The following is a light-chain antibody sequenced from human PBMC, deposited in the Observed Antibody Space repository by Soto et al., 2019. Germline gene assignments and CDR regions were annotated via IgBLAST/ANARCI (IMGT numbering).Light chain of an antibody. V-gene: IGKV1-39*01. Sequence: DIQMTQSPSSLPASVGDRVTMTCRASQSISNYLNWYQQKPGKAPKVLIYAASNLQSGVPSRFSGSGSGTDFTLTISSLQPEDFATYYCQQSYSTPITFGQGTRLEIK. CDR1: QSISNY. J-gene: IGKJ5*01. CDR3: QQSYSTPIT. CDR2: AAS.